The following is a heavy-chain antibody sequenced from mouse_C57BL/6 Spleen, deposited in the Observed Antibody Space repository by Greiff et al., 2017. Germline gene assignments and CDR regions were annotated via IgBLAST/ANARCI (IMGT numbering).Heavy chain of an antibody. Sequence: QVQLKESGPELVKPGASVKISCKASGYAFSSSWMNWVKQRPGKGLEWIGRIYPGDGDTNYNGKFKGKATLTADKSSSTAYMQLSSLTSEDSAVYFCARRHIYYGNLGYAMDYWGQGTSVTVSS. CDR1: GYAFSSSW. D-gene: IGHD2-1*01. CDR2: IYPGDGDT. CDR3: ARRHIYYGNLGYAMDY. V-gene: IGHV1-82*01. J-gene: IGHJ4*01.